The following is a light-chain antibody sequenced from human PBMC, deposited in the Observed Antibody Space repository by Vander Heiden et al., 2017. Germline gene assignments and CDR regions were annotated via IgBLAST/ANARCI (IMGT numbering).Light chain of an antibody. Sequence: AIRMTQSPSSLSASTGDRVTITCRASQGISSYLAWYQQKPGKAPKLLIYAASTFQSGVPSRFRGRGSGTDFTLTIRCLQSEDFATYYCHQDYSYRKVFGPGTKVDIK. V-gene: IGKV1-8*01. J-gene: IGKJ3*01. CDR1: QGISSY. CDR2: AAS. CDR3: HQDYSYRKV.